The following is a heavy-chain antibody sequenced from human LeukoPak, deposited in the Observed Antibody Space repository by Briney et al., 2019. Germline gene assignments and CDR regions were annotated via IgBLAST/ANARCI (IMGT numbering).Heavy chain of an antibody. J-gene: IGHJ5*02. CDR1: FXXXA. Sequence: FXXXAMSXXRQAPGKXXXXXXXXXXXXXXXYYAGSVKGRFTISRDNSKNTLYLQMNSLRAEDTAVYYCAKDPLAKEYQLLYLGKVANWFDPWGQGTLVTVSS. V-gene: IGHV3-23*01. CDR2: XXXXXXXX. CDR3: AKDPLAKEYQLLYLGKVANWFDP. D-gene: IGHD2-2*02.